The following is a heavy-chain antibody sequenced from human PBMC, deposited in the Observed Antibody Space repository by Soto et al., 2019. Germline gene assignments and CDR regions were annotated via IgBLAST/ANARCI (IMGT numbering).Heavy chain of an antibody. J-gene: IGHJ5*01. CDR2: INHSGST. D-gene: IGHD3-10*01. Sequence: PSETLSLTCAVYGGSFSGYYWSWIRQPPGKGLEWIGEINHSGSTNYNPSLKSRVTISVDTSKNQFSLKLSSVTAADTAVYYCARAVRFGRQLGSWGQGTLVTVSS. CDR3: ARAVRFGRQLGS. V-gene: IGHV4-34*01. CDR1: GGSFSGYY.